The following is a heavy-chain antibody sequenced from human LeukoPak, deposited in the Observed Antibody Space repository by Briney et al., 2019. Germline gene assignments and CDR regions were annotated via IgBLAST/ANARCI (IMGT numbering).Heavy chain of an antibody. CDR3: ARGVGYGDSRHYDH. CDR2: IYNYGST. J-gene: IGHJ4*01. CDR1: GASITSHY. V-gene: IGHV4-4*09. D-gene: IGHD4-17*01. Sequence: PSETLSLTCAVSGASITSHYWAWIRQSPEKGLEWIGYIYNYGSTKYEPSLKSRVSISDDTAKIQFSLNLKSVTAGDTAVYYCARGVGYGDSRHYDHWGHGILVTVSS.